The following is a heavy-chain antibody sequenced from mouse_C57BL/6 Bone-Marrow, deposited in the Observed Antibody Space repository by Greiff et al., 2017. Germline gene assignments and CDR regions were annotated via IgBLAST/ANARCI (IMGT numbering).Heavy chain of an antibody. CDR3: ARSGGRDYGYFEG. Sequence: VQLQQSGPELVRPGASVKLSCKASGYTFTSYDINWVQQRPGQGLEWIGWIYPRDGSTKYNEKFKGKATLTVDTSSSTVYMELHSLTSEDAAVYFCARSGGRDYGYFEGWGTGTTVTVAS. V-gene: IGHV1-85*01. D-gene: IGHD3-1*01. CDR1: GYTFTSYD. CDR2: IYPRDGST. J-gene: IGHJ1*03.